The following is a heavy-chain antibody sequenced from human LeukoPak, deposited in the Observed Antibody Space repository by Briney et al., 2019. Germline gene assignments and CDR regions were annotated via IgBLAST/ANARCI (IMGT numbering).Heavy chain of an antibody. V-gene: IGHV3-23*01. CDR2: LSSSGLNT. CDR1: GFTSGSYA. D-gene: IGHD1-26*01. CDR3: AKDLRTYYNFGPFCFDS. Sequence: GGSLRLSRAASGFTSGSYAMSWVRQAPGMGLEWVSSLSSSGLNTYDTDSVKGRFTISRDNSKNTLYLQMSSLRVEDTAICFCAKDLRTYYNFGPFCFDSWGQGALVTVSS. J-gene: IGHJ4*02.